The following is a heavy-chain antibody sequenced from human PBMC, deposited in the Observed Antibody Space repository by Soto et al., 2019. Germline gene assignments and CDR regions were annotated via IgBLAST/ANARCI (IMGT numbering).Heavy chain of an antibody. Sequence: QVQLVQSGAEVKKPGASVKVSCKASGGTFSSYAINWVRQAPGQGLEWMGGIIPIFATADYAQKFQGRVTITADDSPSTAYMELSSLRSEATAVYYCAQSRLGVNYYYGMDVLGQGATVTVAS. V-gene: IGHV1-69*12. D-gene: IGHD3-16*01. J-gene: IGHJ6*02. CDR2: IIPIFATA. CDR1: GGTFSSYA. CDR3: AQSRLGVNYYYGMDV.